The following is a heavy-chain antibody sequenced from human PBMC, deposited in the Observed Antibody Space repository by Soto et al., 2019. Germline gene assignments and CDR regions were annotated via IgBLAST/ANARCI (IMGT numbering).Heavy chain of an antibody. D-gene: IGHD1-26*01. CDR2: IYSAGNT. CDR3: ARDFVVGGPTINYYYGMDV. J-gene: IGHJ6*02. V-gene: IGHV3-66*01. CDR1: GFTVSSNY. Sequence: PGGSLRLSCAASGFTVSSNYMSWARQAPGKGLEWISIIYSAGNTYYADSVKGRFTISRDNSKNTLYLQMNSLGAEDTAVYYCARDFVVGGPTINYYYGMDVWGQGTTVTVSS.